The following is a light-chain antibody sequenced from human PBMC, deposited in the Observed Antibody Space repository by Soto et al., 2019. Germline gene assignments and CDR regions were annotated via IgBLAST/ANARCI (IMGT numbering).Light chain of an antibody. V-gene: IGKV1-39*01. CDR1: QTISDY. Sequence: DIQMTQSPSSLSASIGNRVTITCRASQTISDYLNWYQHKPGKAPQLLIYAASNLQSGVPSRFSGSGSGTDFTLTISSLHAEDFGTCFCQPSFSTPRTLGQGAKVDI. CDR3: QPSFSTPRT. CDR2: AAS. J-gene: IGKJ1*01.